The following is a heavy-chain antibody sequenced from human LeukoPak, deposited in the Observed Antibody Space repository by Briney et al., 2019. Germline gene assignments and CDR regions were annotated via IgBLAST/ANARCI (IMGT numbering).Heavy chain of an antibody. J-gene: IGHJ6*02. CDR1: GFTFSSYA. Sequence: GGSLRLSCAASGFTFSSYAMSWVRQAPGKGLEWVSAISGSGGSTYYADSVKGRFTISRDNSKNTLYLQMNSLRAEDTAVYYCAKGGYGDSLDGYYGMDVWGQGTTVTVSS. CDR2: ISGSGGST. CDR3: AKGGYGDSLDGYYGMDV. V-gene: IGHV3-23*01. D-gene: IGHD4-17*01.